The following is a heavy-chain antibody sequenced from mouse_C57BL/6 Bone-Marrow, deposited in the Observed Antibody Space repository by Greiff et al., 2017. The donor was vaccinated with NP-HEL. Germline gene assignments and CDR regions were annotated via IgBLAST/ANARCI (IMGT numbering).Heavy chain of an antibody. CDR1: GFTFTDYY. Sequence: EVMLVESGGGLVQPGGSLSLSCAASGFTFTDYYMSWVRQPPGKALEWLGFISNKANGYTTEYSASVKGRFTISRDNSQSILYLQMNALRAEDSATYYCARYGYSYYYAMDYWGQGTSVTVSS. D-gene: IGHD2-3*01. V-gene: IGHV7-3*01. CDR3: ARYGYSYYYAMDY. J-gene: IGHJ4*01. CDR2: ISNKANGYTT.